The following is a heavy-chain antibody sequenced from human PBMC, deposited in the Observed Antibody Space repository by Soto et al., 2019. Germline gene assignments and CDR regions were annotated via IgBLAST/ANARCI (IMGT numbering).Heavy chain of an antibody. CDR2: INPSGGST. J-gene: IGHJ4*02. Sequence: ASVKVSCKASGYTFTSYYMHWVRQAPGQGLEWMGIINPSGGSTSYAQKFQGRDNKNRDTSTSTVYMELSSLSSEDTAVYYFARDPVSYYYDSSGSYFDYWGQGTLVTVSS. D-gene: IGHD3-22*01. V-gene: IGHV1-46*01. CDR3: ARDPVSYYYDSSGSYFDY. CDR1: GYTFTSYY.